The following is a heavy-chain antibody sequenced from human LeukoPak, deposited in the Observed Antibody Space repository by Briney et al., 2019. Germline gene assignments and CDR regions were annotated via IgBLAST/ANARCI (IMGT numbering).Heavy chain of an antibody. D-gene: IGHD3-16*01. Sequence: GGSLRLSCAASGVTFSSYAMHWVRQAPGKGLEWVAVISYDGSNKYYADSVKGRFTISRDNSKNTLYLQMNSLRAEDTAVYYCAKEGDYDYVWGKPSYFDYWGQGTLVTVSS. CDR2: ISYDGSNK. CDR1: GVTFSSYA. V-gene: IGHV3-30-3*01. J-gene: IGHJ4*02. CDR3: AKEGDYDYVWGKPSYFDY.